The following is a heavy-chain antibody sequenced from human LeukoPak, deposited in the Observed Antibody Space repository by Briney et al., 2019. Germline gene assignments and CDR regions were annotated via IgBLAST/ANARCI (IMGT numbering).Heavy chain of an antibody. Sequence: GGSLRLSCAASGFSVSSNYMSWIRQAPRKGLEWVSVIYSGGSTYYADSVKGRFTISRDNSKNTLYLQMNSLRAEDTAVYYCASVFSGSYDYWGQGTLVTVSS. CDR1: GFSVSSNY. J-gene: IGHJ4*02. V-gene: IGHV3-66*01. CDR2: IYSGGST. CDR3: ASVFSGSYDY. D-gene: IGHD1-26*01.